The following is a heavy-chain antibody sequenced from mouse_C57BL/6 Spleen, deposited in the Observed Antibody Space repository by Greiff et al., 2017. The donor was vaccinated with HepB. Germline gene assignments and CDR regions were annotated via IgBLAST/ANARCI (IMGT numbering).Heavy chain of an antibody. D-gene: IGHD2-4*01. J-gene: IGHJ4*01. CDR3: ARGIYYDYDDYAMDY. CDR2: IYPGSGNT. V-gene: IGHV1-76*01. Sequence: VQLQQSGAELVRPGASVKLSCKASGYTFTDYYINWVKQRPGQGLEWIARIYPGSGNTYYNEKFKGKATLTAEKSSSTAYMQLSSLTSEDSAVYFCARGIYYDYDDYAMDYWGQGTSVTVSS. CDR1: GYTFTDYY.